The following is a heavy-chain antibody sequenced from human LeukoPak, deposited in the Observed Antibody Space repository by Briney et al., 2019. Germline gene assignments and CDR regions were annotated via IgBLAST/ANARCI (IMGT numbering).Heavy chain of an antibody. D-gene: IGHD6-19*01. J-gene: IGHJ4*02. CDR2: ISGNGGSI. Sequence: GGSLRLSCAASGFTFNTYAMSWVRQAPGKGLEWVSGISGNGGSIYYADSVKGRFTISRDNSKNTLYLQMNSLIAEDTAVYYCAKGSSGWSPFDSWGQGTLVTVSS. CDR3: AKGSSGWSPFDS. CDR1: GFTFNTYA. V-gene: IGHV3-23*01.